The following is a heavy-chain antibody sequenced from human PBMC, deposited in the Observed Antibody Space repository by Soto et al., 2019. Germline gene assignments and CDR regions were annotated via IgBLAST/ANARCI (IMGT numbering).Heavy chain of an antibody. J-gene: IGHJ6*02. Sequence: QVQLVQSGAEVKKPGSSVKVSCKASGGTFSTHAIIWVRQAPGHGLEWMGGIIPISGTRYYTQQFQGRVTITANESTSTAFMELSSLKSEDTAVFYCARGYCSGGNCYSGLDVWGQGTMVTV. D-gene: IGHD2-15*01. CDR2: IIPISGTR. CDR1: GGTFSTHA. CDR3: ARGYCSGGNCYSGLDV. V-gene: IGHV1-69*01.